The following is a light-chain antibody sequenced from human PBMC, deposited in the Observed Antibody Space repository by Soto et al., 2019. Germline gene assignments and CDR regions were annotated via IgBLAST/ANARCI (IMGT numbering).Light chain of an antibody. J-gene: IGKJ1*01. V-gene: IGKV3-20*01. CDR1: QSVNRF. CDR3: HHYVGSPWA. Sequence: EIVLTQSPGTLSLSQAERATLSCRASQSVNRFLAWFQQKPGQAPRLLIYGASNRATGIPDRFSGSGSETDFTLTITRLEPEDSAVYYCHHYVGSPWAFGQGTKVEIK. CDR2: GAS.